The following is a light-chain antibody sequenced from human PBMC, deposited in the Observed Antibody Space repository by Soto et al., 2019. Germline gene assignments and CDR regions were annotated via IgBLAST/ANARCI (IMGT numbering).Light chain of an antibody. CDR3: SSYADSSARDYV. V-gene: IGLV2-14*03. J-gene: IGLJ1*01. CDR1: SSDIGAYDY. Sequence: QSALTQPASVSGSPGQSITLSCTGTSSDIGAYDYVSWYQQHPGGVPKLLIFDVSSRPSGVSSRFSGSKSGNTASLTISGLQADDESDYYCSSYADSSARDYVFGGGTKLTVL. CDR2: DVS.